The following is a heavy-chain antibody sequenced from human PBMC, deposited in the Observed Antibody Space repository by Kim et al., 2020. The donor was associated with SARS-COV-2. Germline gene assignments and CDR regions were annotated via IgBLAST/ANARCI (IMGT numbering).Heavy chain of an antibody. Sequence: SETLSLTCAVYGGSFSGYYWSWIRQPPGKGLEWIGEINHSGSTNYNPSLKSRVTISVDTSKNQFSLKLCSVTAADTAVYYCARVGYSYGYPFDYWGQGTLVTVSP. J-gene: IGHJ4*02. CDR3: ARVGYSYGYPFDY. V-gene: IGHV4-34*01. CDR1: GGSFSGYY. CDR2: INHSGST. D-gene: IGHD5-18*01.